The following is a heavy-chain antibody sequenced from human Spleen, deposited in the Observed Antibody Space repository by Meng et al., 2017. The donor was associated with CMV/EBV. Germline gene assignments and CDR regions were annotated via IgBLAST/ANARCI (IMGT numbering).Heavy chain of an antibody. V-gene: IGHV4-39*07. D-gene: IGHD6-6*01. CDR2: IYYTGRA. CDR1: GGSISHSGYY. J-gene: IGHJ5*02. CDR3: ARGGSSSEFDP. Sequence: GSLRLSCTVSGGSISHSGYYWGWIRQPPGKGLEWIATIYYTGRAYYNPSLKSRVTISVDTSKNQFSLKLSSVTAADTAVYYCARGGSSSEFDPWGQGTLVTVSS.